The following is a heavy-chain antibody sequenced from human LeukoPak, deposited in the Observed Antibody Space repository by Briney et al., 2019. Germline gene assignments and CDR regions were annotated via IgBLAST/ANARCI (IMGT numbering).Heavy chain of an antibody. CDR1: RFTFTNIC. V-gene: IGHV3-15*01. CDR2: IKGKTDGGTT. D-gene: IGHD5-18*01. CDR3: TTGTWIQLWLADY. Sequence: AGYLSPSCSAYRFTFTNICMGWDRQAPGKGREWVGHIKGKTDGGTTDYAAPVQGRFTISRDDSKNTLFLQMNSLKTEDTAVYYCTTGTWIQLWLADYWGQGTLVTVSS. J-gene: IGHJ4*01.